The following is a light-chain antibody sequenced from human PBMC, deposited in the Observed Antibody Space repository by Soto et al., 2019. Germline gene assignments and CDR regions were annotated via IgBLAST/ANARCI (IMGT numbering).Light chain of an antibody. J-gene: IGKJ5*01. Sequence: AIQVTQSPSSLSASVGDRVTITCLASQDIRGALAWYQQKPGKPPKLLIYDVSTLENEVPSMFRGDRAGTQVTLTNSGLQPEDFGTYYCQQFNSSPVTFGHGTRLDIK. CDR3: QQFNSSPVT. CDR1: QDIRGA. V-gene: IGKV1-13*02. CDR2: DVS.